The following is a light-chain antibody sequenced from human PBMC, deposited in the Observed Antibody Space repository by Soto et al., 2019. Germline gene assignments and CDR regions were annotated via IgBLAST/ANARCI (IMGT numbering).Light chain of an antibody. Sequence: EIVLTQSPGTLSLSPGERATLSCSASQSVSSSYLAWYQQKPGQAPRLLIYGASSRATGIPDRFSGSGSGTDSTLTISRLEPEDFAVYYCQQYGSSPRETFGQGTKVDIK. CDR2: GAS. J-gene: IGKJ1*01. CDR3: QQYGSSPRET. CDR1: QSVSSSY. V-gene: IGKV3-20*01.